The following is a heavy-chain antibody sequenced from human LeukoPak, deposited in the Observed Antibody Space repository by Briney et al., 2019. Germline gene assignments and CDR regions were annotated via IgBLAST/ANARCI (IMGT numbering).Heavy chain of an antibody. Sequence: PSETLCLTCTVSGGSIGSYYWSWIRQPPGKGLEWIGYIYYSGSTNYNPSLNSRVTISVDTSKNQFSLKLSSVTAADTAVYYCARGIYSYGYDYWGQGTLVTVSS. CDR2: IYYSGST. D-gene: IGHD5-18*01. CDR3: ARGIYSYGYDY. V-gene: IGHV4-59*01. CDR1: GGSIGSYY. J-gene: IGHJ4*02.